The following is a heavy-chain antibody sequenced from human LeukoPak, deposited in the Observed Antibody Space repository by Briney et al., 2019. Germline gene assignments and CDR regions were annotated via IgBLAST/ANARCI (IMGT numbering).Heavy chain of an antibody. V-gene: IGHV1-2*02. Sequence: GASVKVSCKASGYTFTGYYMHWVRQAPGQGLEWMGWINPNSGGTNYAQKFQGRVTMTRATSISTAYMELSRLRSDDTAVYYCARDSAYCSSTSCYPKTNWYFDLWGRGTLVTVSS. CDR2: INPNSGGT. D-gene: IGHD2-2*01. J-gene: IGHJ2*01. CDR3: ARDSAYCSSTSCYPKTNWYFDL. CDR1: GYTFTGYY.